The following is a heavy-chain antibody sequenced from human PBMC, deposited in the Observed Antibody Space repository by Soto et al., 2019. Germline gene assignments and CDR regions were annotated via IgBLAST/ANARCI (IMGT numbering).Heavy chain of an antibody. D-gene: IGHD2-15*01. J-gene: IGHJ4*02. CDR1: GFTFSSYG. Sequence: GGSLRLSCAASGFTFSSYGMHWVRQAPGKGLEWVAVIWYDGGNKYYADSVKGRFTISRDNSKNTLYLQMNSLRAEDTAVYYCARDTWSSGPDYWGQGTLVTVSS. CDR3: ARDTWSSGPDY. CDR2: IWYDGGNK. V-gene: IGHV3-33*01.